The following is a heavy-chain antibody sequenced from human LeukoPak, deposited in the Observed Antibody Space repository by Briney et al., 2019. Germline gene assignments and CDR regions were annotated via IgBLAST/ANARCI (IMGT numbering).Heavy chain of an antibody. CDR2: INHSGST. D-gene: IGHD3-10*01. CDR1: GGSFSGYY. V-gene: IGHV4-34*01. CDR3: ARDRPYYGSGSFGMDV. Sequence: SETLSLTCAVYGGSFSGYYWSWIRQPPGKGLEWIGEINHSGSTNYNPSLKSRVTISVDTSKNQFSLKLSSVTAADTAVYYCARDRPYYGSGSFGMDVWGQGTTVTVSS. J-gene: IGHJ6*02.